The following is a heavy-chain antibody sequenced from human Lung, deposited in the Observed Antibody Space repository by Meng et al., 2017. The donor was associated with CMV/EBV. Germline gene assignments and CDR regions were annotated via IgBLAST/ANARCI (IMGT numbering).Heavy chain of an antibody. Sequence: ASLXVSXSAAGGTFSSDAISWVRQAPGQGLEWMGGINPNSGGTNYAQKFQGRVAMTRDTSIRTAYMETSRMRSDDTAVHSCANVFGVVVPSECCMDVWGQGXTVTVSS. CDR2: INPNSGGT. J-gene: IGHJ6*02. V-gene: IGHV1-2*02. CDR1: GGTFSSDA. D-gene: IGHD2-2*01. CDR3: ANVFGVVVPSECCMDV.